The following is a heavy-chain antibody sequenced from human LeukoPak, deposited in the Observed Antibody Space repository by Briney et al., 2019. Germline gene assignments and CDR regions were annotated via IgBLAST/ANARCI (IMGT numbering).Heavy chain of an antibody. Sequence: GGSLRLSCAASGFTVSSNYMSWVRQAPGKGLEWVSVIYSGGSTYYADSVKGRFTISRDNSKNTLYLQMNSLRAEDTAVYYCARVRVGATTSFPDSWGQGTLVTVSS. J-gene: IGHJ5*01. CDR1: GFTVSSNY. V-gene: IGHV3-53*01. CDR2: IYSGGST. D-gene: IGHD1-26*01. CDR3: ARVRVGATTSFPDS.